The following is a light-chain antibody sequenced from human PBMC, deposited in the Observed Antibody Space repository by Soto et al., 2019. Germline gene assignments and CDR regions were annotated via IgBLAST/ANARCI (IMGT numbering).Light chain of an antibody. CDR1: QSLLHSNGYNY. V-gene: IGKV2-28*01. CDR2: LGS. CDR3: MQALQTIT. Sequence: DIVMTQSPLSLPVTPGEPASISCRSSQSLLHSNGYNYLDWYLQKPGQSPQLLIYLGSNRASGVPDRFSGSGSGTDFTLKISRVEAEDVGVYYCMQALQTITFGQGTGLEI. J-gene: IGKJ5*01.